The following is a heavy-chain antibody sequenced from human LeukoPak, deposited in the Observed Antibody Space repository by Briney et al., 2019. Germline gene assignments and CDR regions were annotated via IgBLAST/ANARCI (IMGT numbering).Heavy chain of an antibody. CDR1: XXXISXXX. D-gene: IGHD3-10*01. CDR2: IYYSGST. CDR3: ASSGWFGESPIN. J-gene: IGHJ4*02. Sequence: SETLSLXCTXXXXXISXXXWSWIRXXXXXXXXWIGYIYYSGSTNYNPSLKSRVTISVDTSKNQFSLKLSSVTAADTAVYYCASSGWFGESPINWGQGTLVTVSS. V-gene: IGHV4-59*01.